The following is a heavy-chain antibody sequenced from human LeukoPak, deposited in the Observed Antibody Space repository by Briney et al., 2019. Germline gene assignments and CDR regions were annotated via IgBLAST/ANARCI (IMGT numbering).Heavy chain of an antibody. D-gene: IGHD3-22*01. CDR3: ARVNMIEYYYGMDA. CDR1: GGSISSGGYS. V-gene: IGHV4-30-2*01. CDR2: IYHSGST. J-gene: IGHJ6*02. Sequence: SETLSLTCAVSGGSISSGGYSWSWIRQPPGKGLEWIGYIYHSGSTYYNPPLKSRVTISVDRSKNQFSLKLSSVTAAGTAVYYCARVNMIEYYYGMDAWGQGTTVTVSS.